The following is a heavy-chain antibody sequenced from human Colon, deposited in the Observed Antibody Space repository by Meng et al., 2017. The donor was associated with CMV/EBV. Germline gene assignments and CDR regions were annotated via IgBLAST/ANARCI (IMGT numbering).Heavy chain of an antibody. CDR3: ARRAYCGNDCYFFDF. V-gene: IGHV4-59*01. CDR2: VYYSGGT. J-gene: IGHJ4*02. CDR1: GASMRGFH. D-gene: IGHD2-21*02. Sequence: SETLSLTCTVSGASMRGFHWTWIRQTPGKGLECLGYVYYSGGTTYHPSLKSRVTISVDTSQNQFTLNLSSVTAADTAMYYWARRAYCGNDCYFFDFWGQGTLVTVSS.